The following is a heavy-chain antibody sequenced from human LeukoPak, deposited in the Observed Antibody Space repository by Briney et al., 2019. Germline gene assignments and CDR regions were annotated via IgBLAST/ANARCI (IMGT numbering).Heavy chain of an antibody. CDR2: MNPNSGKT. Sequence: ASVKVSCKASGSTFTSHDINWVRQATGQGLEWMGYMNPNSGKTGYAQKFQGRITITRNTSISTAYMELSSLRSEDTAVYYCTRETPSRYFDYWGQGTLVTVSS. J-gene: IGHJ4*02. CDR1: GSTFTSHD. D-gene: IGHD4-23*01. V-gene: IGHV1-8*01. CDR3: TRETPSRYFDY.